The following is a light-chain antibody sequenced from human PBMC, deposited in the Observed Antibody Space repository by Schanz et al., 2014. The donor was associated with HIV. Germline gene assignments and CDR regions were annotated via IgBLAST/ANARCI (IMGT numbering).Light chain of an antibody. CDR3: AAWDDSLNVRWV. CDR2: ANN. CDR1: SSNIGSNT. Sequence: QSVLTQPPSASGTPGQRVTISCSGSSSNIGSNTVNWYHQLPGTAPKLLIYANNQRPSGVPDRFSGSKSGTSASLAISGLQSGDEADYYCAAWDDSLNVRWVFRGGTKLTVL. J-gene: IGLJ3*02. V-gene: IGLV1-44*01.